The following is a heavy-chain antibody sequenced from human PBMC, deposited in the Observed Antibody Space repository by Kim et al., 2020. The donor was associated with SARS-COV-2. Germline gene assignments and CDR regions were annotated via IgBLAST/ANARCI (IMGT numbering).Heavy chain of an antibody. V-gene: IGHV4-34*01. CDR2: INHSGST. J-gene: IGHJ4*02. D-gene: IGHD3-10*01. CDR1: GGSFSGYY. CDR3: AVMVRAD. Sequence: SETLSLTCAVYGGSFSGYYWSWIRQPPGKGLEWIGEINHSGSTNYNPSLKSRVTISVDTSKNQFSLKLSSVTAADTAVYYCAVMVRADWGQGTLVTVSS.